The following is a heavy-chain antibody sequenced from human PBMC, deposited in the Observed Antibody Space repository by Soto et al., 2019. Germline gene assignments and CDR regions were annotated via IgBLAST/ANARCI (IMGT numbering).Heavy chain of an antibody. CDR1: GFTFSGYA. D-gene: IGHD6-19*01. CDR3: ARDRSSGSTSYYHYGMDV. V-gene: IGHV3-30*03. J-gene: IGHJ6*02. Sequence: QVQLVESGGGVVQPGRSLRLSCAASGFTFSGYAMHWVRQAPGKGLEWVAVIAYDGSNEYYVDSVKGRFTISRDNSKNTLYLQMNSLRVEDTAVYYRARDRSSGSTSYYHYGMDVWGQGTTVTVSS. CDR2: IAYDGSNE.